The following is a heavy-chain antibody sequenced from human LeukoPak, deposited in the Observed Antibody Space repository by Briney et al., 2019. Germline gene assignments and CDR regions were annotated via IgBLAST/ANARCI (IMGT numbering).Heavy chain of an antibody. CDR2: ISSSGSTI. V-gene: IGHV3-48*03. CDR3: ARDPGRIVGATPRMDHHY. CDR1: GFTFSSYE. D-gene: IGHD1-26*01. Sequence: GGSLRLSCAASGFTFSSYEMNWVRQAPGKGLEWVSYISSSGSTIYYADSVKGRFTISRDNAKNSLYLQMNSLGAEDTAVYYCARDPGRIVGATPRMDHHYWGQGTLVTVSS. J-gene: IGHJ4*02.